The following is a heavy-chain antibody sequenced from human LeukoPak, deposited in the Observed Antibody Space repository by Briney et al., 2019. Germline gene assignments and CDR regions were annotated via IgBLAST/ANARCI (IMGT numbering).Heavy chain of an antibody. CDR1: GDSVSSNSAA. CDR3: ARLVGGSPDS. J-gene: IGHJ4*02. V-gene: IGHV6-1*01. CDR2: TYYRSKWQN. Sequence: SQTLSLTCAISGDSVSSNSAAWDWITQSPPRGLEWLGRTYYRSKWQNDYAVSVKSRVTINPDISKNQFSLHLSSVSPEDTAVYYCARLVGGSPDSWGQGTLVTVSS. D-gene: IGHD2-15*01.